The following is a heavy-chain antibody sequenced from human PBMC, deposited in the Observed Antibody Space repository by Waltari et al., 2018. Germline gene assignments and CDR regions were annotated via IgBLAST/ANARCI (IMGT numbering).Heavy chain of an antibody. CDR3: ARDLPTTPRLNGDAFDI. J-gene: IGHJ3*02. Sequence: QVQLVQSGAEVKKPGASVKVSCKASGYNFTSYGISWVRRAPGQGLEWMGWISAYNGNTNYAQKLQGRVTMTTDTSTSTAYMELRSLRSDDTAVYYCARDLPTTPRLNGDAFDIWGQGTMVTVSS. V-gene: IGHV1-18*01. D-gene: IGHD6-6*01. CDR1: GYNFTSYG. CDR2: ISAYNGNT.